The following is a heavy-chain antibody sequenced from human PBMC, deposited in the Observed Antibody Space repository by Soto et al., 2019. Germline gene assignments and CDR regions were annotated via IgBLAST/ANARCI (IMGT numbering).Heavy chain of an antibody. CDR3: AGAGSGYSTE. J-gene: IGHJ4*02. Sequence: EVRLLESGGGLVQPGGSLRLSCVASGFTFRNYWMSWLRQAPGKGLEWVANTNQDGRERYSVASVKGRFTISRDNAKKSMHLQMNTLRAEVTAVYYSAGAGSGYSTEWGQAPVVTVSS. D-gene: IGHD5-18*01. CDR2: TNQDGRER. V-gene: IGHV3-7*01. CDR1: GFTFRNYW.